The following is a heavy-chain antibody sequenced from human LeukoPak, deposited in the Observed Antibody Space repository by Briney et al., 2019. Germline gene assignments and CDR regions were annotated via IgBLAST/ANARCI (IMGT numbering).Heavy chain of an antibody. J-gene: IGHJ5*02. CDR1: GYSISSGYY. D-gene: IGHD6-13*01. CDR3: ARAIAAAGQARGWFDP. CDR2: IYHSGST. V-gene: IGHV4-38-2*02. Sequence: SETLSLTCTVSGYSISSGYYWGWIRQPPGKGLEWIGSIYHSGSTYYNPSLKSRVTISVDTSKNQFSLKLSSVTAADTAVYYCARAIAAAGQARGWFDPWGQGTLVIVSS.